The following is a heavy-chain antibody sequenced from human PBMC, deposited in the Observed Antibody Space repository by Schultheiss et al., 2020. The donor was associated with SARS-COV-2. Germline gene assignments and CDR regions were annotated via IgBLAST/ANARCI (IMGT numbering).Heavy chain of an antibody. CDR2: IYYSGST. J-gene: IGHJ6*02. D-gene: IGHD5-18*01. V-gene: IGHV4-61*01. CDR3: ARAVGYSYGYGLYYYYGMDV. Sequence: SETLSLTCTVSGGSVSSGSYYWSWIRQPPGKGLEWIGYIYYSGSTYYNPSLKSRVTISVDTSKNQFSLKLSSVTAADTAVYYCARAVGYSYGYGLYYYYGMDVWGQGTTVTVSS. CDR1: GGSVSSGSYY.